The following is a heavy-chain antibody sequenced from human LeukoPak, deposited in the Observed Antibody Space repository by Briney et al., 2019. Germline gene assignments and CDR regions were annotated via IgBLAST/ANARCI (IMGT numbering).Heavy chain of an antibody. D-gene: IGHD3-22*01. V-gene: IGHV4-34*01. CDR1: GGSFSGYY. CDR3: ARTPLHYYDSSLGYFDY. CDR2: INHSGST. J-gene: IGHJ4*02. Sequence: SETLSLTCAVYGGSFSGYYWSWIRQPPGKGLEWIGEINHSGSTNYNPSLKSRVTISVDTSKNQFSLKLSSVTAADTAVYYCARTPLHYYDSSLGYFDYWGQGTLVTVSS.